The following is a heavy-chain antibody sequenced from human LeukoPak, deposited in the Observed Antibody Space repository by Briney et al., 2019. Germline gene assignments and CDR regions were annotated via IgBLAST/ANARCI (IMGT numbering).Heavy chain of an antibody. V-gene: IGHV3-30*04. CDR2: ISYDGSNK. CDR3: ARAPNGGFLDY. Sequence: PGGSLRLSCAASGFTFSSYAMHWVRQAPGKGLEWVAVISYDGSNKYYADPVKGRFTISRDNSKNTLYLQMNSLRAEDTAVYYCARAPNGGFLDYWGQGTLVTVSS. CDR1: GFTFSSYA. J-gene: IGHJ4*02. D-gene: IGHD4-23*01.